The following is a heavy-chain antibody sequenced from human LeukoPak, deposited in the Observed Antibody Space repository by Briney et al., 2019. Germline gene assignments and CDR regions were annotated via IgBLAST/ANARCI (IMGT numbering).Heavy chain of an antibody. Sequence: SETLSLTCAVYGGSFSDYYWNWIRQPPGKGLEWIGEINHSGSTNYNPSLKSRVNISVDTSKNQFSLKLSSVTAADTAVYYCARVAGLYNWFDPWGQGTLVTVSS. CDR2: INHSGST. CDR3: ARVAGLYNWFDP. J-gene: IGHJ5*02. V-gene: IGHV4-34*01. CDR1: GGSFSDYY.